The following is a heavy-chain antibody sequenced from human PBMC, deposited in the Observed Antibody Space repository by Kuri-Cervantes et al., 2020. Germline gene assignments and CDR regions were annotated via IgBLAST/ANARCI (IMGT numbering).Heavy chain of an antibody. CDR3: ARLWLEWTFDY. J-gene: IGHJ4*02. D-gene: IGHD3-3*01. Sequence: LRLSCTVSGGSISSGGYYWSWIRQHPGKGLEWIGYIYYSGSTYYKPSLKSRVTISVDTSKNQFSLKLSSVTAADTAVYYCARLWLEWTFDYWGQGTLVTVSS. CDR2: IYYSGST. V-gene: IGHV4-31*03. CDR1: GGSISSGGYY.